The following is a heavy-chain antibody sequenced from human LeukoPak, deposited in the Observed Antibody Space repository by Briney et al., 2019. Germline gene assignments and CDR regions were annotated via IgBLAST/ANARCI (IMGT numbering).Heavy chain of an antibody. J-gene: IGHJ6*02. CDR3: ARLDEYSSSSRYYGMDV. CDR2: IIPIFGTA. D-gene: IGHD6-6*01. V-gene: IGHV1-69*13. Sequence: SVKVSCKASGYTFTSYGISWVRQAPGQGLEWMGGIIPIFGTANYAQKFQGRVTITADESTSTAYMELSSLRSEDTAVYYCARLDEYSSSSRYYGMDVWGQGTTVTVSS. CDR1: GYTFTSYG.